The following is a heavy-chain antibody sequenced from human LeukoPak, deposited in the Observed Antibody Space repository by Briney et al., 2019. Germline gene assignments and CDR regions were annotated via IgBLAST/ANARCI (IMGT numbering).Heavy chain of an antibody. Sequence: PGGSLRLSCAASGFTFSSYSMNWVRQAPGKGLEWVSYISSSSSTIYYADSVKGRFTISRDNAKNSLYLQMNSLRAEDTAVYYCARDPAVGGVYWYFDLWGRGTLVTVSS. V-gene: IGHV3-48*01. CDR1: GFTFSSYS. CDR3: ARDPAVGGVYWYFDL. CDR2: ISSSSSTI. J-gene: IGHJ2*01. D-gene: IGHD3-16*01.